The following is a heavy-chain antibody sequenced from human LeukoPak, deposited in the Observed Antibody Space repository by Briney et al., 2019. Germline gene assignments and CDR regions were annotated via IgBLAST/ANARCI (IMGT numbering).Heavy chain of an antibody. CDR2: INPNSGGT. CDR3: ARPADITMIVVASRGVDY. CDR1: GYTFTGYY. D-gene: IGHD3-22*01. V-gene: IGHV1-2*02. Sequence: ASVKVPCKASGYTFTGYYMHWVRQAPGQGLEWMGWINPNSGGTNYAQKFQGRVTMTRDTSISTAYMELSRLRSDDTAVYYCARPADITMIVVASRGVDYWGQGTLVTVSS. J-gene: IGHJ4*02.